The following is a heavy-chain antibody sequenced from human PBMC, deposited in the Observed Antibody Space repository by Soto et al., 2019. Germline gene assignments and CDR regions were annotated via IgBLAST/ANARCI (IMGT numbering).Heavy chain of an antibody. CDR3: ASAPIVGATYANWFDP. CDR1: VYTFTDYY. V-gene: IGHV1-2*04. CDR2: INPNSGGT. D-gene: IGHD1-26*01. J-gene: IGHJ5*02. Sequence: GASVKVSCKASVYTFTDYYIHWVRQAPGQGLEWMGWINPNSGGTKYAQKFQGWVTMTRDTSIKTAYMEVSRLKSDDTAVYYCASAPIVGATYANWFDPWGQGTLVTVSS.